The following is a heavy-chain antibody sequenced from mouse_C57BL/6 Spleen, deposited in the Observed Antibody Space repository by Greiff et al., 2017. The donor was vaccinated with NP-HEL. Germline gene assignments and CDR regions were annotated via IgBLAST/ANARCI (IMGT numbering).Heavy chain of an antibody. CDR1: GYTFTDYN. CDR3: AREEDYYGSSSFAY. J-gene: IGHJ3*01. D-gene: IGHD1-1*01. CDR2: INPNNGGT. Sequence: EVQLQQSGPELVKPGASVKMSCKASGYTFTDYNMHWVKQSHGKSLEWIGYINPNNGGTSYNQKFKGKATLTVNKSSSTAYMELRSLTSEDSAVYYCAREEDYYGSSSFAYWGQGTLVTVSA. V-gene: IGHV1-22*01.